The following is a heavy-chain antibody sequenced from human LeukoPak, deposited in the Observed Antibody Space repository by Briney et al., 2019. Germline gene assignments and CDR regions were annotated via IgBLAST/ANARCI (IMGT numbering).Heavy chain of an antibody. J-gene: IGHJ4*02. Sequence: SETLSLTCTVSGGSISSSSYYWGWIRQPPGKGLEWIGSIYYSGSTYYNPSLKSRVTISVDTSKNQFSLKLSSVTAADTAVYYCARPGVLVAFDYWGQGTLVTVSS. V-gene: IGHV4-39*01. CDR2: IYYSGST. CDR3: ARPGVLVAFDY. D-gene: IGHD3-10*01. CDR1: GGSISSSSYY.